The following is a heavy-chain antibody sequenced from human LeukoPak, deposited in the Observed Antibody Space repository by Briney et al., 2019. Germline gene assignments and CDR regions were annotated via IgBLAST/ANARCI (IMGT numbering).Heavy chain of an antibody. Sequence: GGGLRLACAASGFTFSRYWMDWVRTAPGEGGGRGEKIKKDGSERYYMDSLKGRFTISRDNTKKTLYLQMNTVRAEDTAVYYCARDLAGPPQEAFDIWGQGTMVTVSS. CDR1: GFTFSRYW. CDR3: ARDLAGPPQEAFDI. CDR2: IKKDGSER. J-gene: IGHJ3*02. V-gene: IGHV3-7*01.